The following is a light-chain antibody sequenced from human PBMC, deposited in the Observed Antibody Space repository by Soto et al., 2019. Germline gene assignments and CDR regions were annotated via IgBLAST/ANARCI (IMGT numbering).Light chain of an antibody. V-gene: IGKV2-30*02. CDR2: KVS. CDR3: MQGTHWPPWT. CDR1: QSLVHSDGNTY. J-gene: IGKJ1*01. Sequence: DVVMTQSPLSLPVTLGQLASISCRSSQSLVHSDGNTYLSWFQQRPGQSPRRLIYKVSNRDSGVPDRFSGSGSGTDFTLKISRVEAEDVGVYYCMQGTHWPPWTFGQGTKVEIK.